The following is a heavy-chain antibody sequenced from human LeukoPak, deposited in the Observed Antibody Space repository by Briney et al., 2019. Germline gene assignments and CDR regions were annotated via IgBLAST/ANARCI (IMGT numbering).Heavy chain of an antibody. CDR3: AREYGYYFDY. Sequence: GGPLRLSCAASGFTFSSYAMHWVRQAPGKGLEWVAVISYDGSNKYYADSVKGRFTISRDNSKNTLYLQMNSLRAEDTAVYYCAREYGYYFDYWGQGTLVTVSS. CDR1: GFTFSSYA. J-gene: IGHJ4*02. V-gene: IGHV3-30-3*01. CDR2: ISYDGSNK. D-gene: IGHD3-10*01.